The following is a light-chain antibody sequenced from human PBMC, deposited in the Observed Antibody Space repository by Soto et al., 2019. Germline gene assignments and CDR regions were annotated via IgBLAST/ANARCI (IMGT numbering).Light chain of an antibody. V-gene: IGLV2-8*01. Sequence: QSALTQPPSASGSPGQSVTISLTGTSIDVGGYNYVSWYQQHPGKAPKLMIYEVSKRPSGVPDRFSGSKSGNTASLTVSGLQAEDEADYYCSSYAGSNILFGTGTKVTVL. CDR2: EVS. CDR3: SSYAGSNIL. CDR1: SIDVGGYNY. J-gene: IGLJ1*01.